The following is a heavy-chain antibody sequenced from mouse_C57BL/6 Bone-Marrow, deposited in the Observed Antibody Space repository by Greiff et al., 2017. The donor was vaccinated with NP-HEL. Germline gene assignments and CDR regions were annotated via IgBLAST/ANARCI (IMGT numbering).Heavy chain of an antibody. CDR1: GFTFSDYG. CDR3: ARGQLRLQAWFAY. Sequence: EVQLQQSGGGLVKPGGSLKLSCAASGFTFSDYGMHWVRQAPEKGLEWVAYISSGSSTIYYADTVKGRFTISRDNAKNTLFLQMTSLRSEDTAMYYCARGQLRLQAWFAYWGQGTLVTVSA. J-gene: IGHJ3*01. D-gene: IGHD3-2*02. V-gene: IGHV5-17*01. CDR2: ISSGSSTI.